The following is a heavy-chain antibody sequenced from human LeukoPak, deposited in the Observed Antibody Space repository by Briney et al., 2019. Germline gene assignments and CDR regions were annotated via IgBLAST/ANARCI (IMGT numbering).Heavy chain of an antibody. Sequence: GGSLTLSCAASGFTFSSYSMNWVRQAPGKGLEWVSHITASGTAMFYADSVKGRFTISRDNAKNSLYLQMNSLRDEDTAVYYCASSGSYRFDYWGQGTLVTVSS. J-gene: IGHJ4*02. CDR3: ASSGSYRFDY. CDR2: ITASGTAM. V-gene: IGHV3-48*02. D-gene: IGHD1-26*01. CDR1: GFTFSSYS.